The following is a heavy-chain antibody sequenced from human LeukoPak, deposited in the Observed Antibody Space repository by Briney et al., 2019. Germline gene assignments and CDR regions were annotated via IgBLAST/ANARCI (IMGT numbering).Heavy chain of an antibody. CDR2: IRYDGSNK. Sequence: GGSLRLSCAASGFTFSTYGMHWVRQAPGKGLEWVAFIRYDGSNKYYADSVKGRFTISRDNSKNTLYLQMNSLRAEDTAVYYCAKDRFVVVPAARSGSAFDIWGQGTMVTVSS. CDR1: GFTFSTYG. J-gene: IGHJ3*02. V-gene: IGHV3-30*02. D-gene: IGHD2-2*01. CDR3: AKDRFVVVPAARSGSAFDI.